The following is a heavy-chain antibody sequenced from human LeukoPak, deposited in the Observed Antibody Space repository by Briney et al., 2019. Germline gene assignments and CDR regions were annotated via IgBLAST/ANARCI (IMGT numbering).Heavy chain of an antibody. D-gene: IGHD6-13*01. CDR2: IYYSGSP. Sequence: SETLSLTCTVSGGSISSSSYYRGWIRQPPGKGLEWIGSIYYSGSPYYNPSLKSRVTISVDTSKNQCSLKLSSVTAADTAVYYCARDFGSWYGFDIWGQGTMVTVSS. J-gene: IGHJ3*02. CDR1: GGSISSSSYY. CDR3: ARDFGSWYGFDI. V-gene: IGHV4-39*07.